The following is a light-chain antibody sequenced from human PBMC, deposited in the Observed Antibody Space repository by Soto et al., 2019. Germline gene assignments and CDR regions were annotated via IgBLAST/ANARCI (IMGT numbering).Light chain of an antibody. CDR1: QSVSNNY. Sequence: EIVLTQSPGTLSLSPGERATLSCRASQSVSNNYLAWYQQKPGQAPRLLIYDASALPRGVPSRFSGSGSGTKFTLTIASLQPDDFATYYCQQYETFSGTFGPGGQGGYQ. CDR3: QQYETFSGT. CDR2: DAS. V-gene: IGKV3-20*01. J-gene: IGKJ1*01.